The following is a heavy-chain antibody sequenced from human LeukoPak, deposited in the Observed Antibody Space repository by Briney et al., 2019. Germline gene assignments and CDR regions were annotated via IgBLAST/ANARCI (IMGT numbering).Heavy chain of an antibody. CDR2: ISSSSSTI. J-gene: IGHJ4*02. D-gene: IGHD2-2*01. Sequence: PGGSLRLSCAASGFTFSSYTMNWVRQAPGKGLEWVSYISSSSSTIYYADSVKGRFTISRDNAKNSLYLQMNSLRAEDTAVYYCAREGLPAVWVVVPALDYWGQGTLVTVSS. CDR1: GFTFSSYT. CDR3: AREGLPAVWVVVPALDY. V-gene: IGHV3-48*01.